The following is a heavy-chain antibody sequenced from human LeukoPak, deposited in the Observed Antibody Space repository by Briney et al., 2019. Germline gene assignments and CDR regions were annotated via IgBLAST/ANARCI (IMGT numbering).Heavy chain of an antibody. CDR3: AKDGVDYYGSGIDY. Sequence: GGSLTLSCAASGFTFSSYGMHWVRQAPGKGLEGVAFIRYDGSNKYYADSVRARFTISRDNSKNTLYLQMNSLRAEDTAVYYCAKDGVDYYGSGIDYWGQGTLVTVS. J-gene: IGHJ4*02. CDR1: GFTFSSYG. CDR2: IRYDGSNK. V-gene: IGHV3-30*02. D-gene: IGHD3-10*01.